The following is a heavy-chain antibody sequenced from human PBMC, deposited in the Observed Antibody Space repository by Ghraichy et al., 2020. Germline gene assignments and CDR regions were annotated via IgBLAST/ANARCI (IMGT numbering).Heavy chain of an antibody. CDR1: GDSISSSISY. D-gene: IGHD1-26*01. CDR2: IDYSGTT. CDR3: ARRGSVAVGVCFDP. V-gene: IGHV4-39*01. Sequence: ESLNISCTVSGDSISSSISYWGWIRQPPGKGLEWIGSIDYSGTTYDSPSLKGRVIISVDTSKNQFSLKLFSVTAADTAVYHCARRGSVAVGVCFDPWGQGTLVTVSS. J-gene: IGHJ5*02.